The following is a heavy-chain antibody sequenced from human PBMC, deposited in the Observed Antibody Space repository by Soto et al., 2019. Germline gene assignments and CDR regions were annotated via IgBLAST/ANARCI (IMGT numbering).Heavy chain of an antibody. J-gene: IGHJ4*02. CDR1: EVKCIGVS. V-gene: IGHV3-21*01. Sequence: GLHRHSYRASEVKCIGVSVSWIRQVPGKGLEWVASISSGSSDTWYADSVKGRFIISRDNAQNSLFLQMNTLRPGDTPMYYCARLAYRGPRTQVTGSS. CDR3: ARLAY. CDR2: ISSGSSDT.